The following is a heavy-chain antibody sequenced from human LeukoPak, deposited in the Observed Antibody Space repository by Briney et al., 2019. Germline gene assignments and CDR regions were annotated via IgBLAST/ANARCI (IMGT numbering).Heavy chain of an antibody. J-gene: IGHJ4*02. CDR3: ARAEYYYDTSGYHRFDY. CDR1: GFTFSSYS. CDR2: MSSSSSYI. Sequence: PGGYLRLSCAASGFTFSSYSMNWVRQAPGKGLEWVSSMSSSSSYIYYADSVKGRFTISRDNAKNSLYLQVNSLRAEDTAVYYCARAEYYYDTSGYHRFDYWGQGTLVTVSS. D-gene: IGHD3-22*01. V-gene: IGHV3-21*01.